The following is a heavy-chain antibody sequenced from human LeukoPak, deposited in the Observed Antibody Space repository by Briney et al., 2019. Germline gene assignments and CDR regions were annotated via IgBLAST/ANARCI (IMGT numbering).Heavy chain of an antibody. D-gene: IGHD4-17*01. CDR3: ANRDGDYGPRAFDI. V-gene: IGHV3-30-3*01. J-gene: IGHJ3*02. CDR2: ISYDGSNK. CDR1: GFTFSSYA. Sequence: GGSLRLSCAASGFTFSSYAMHWVRQAPGKGLEWVAVISYDGSNKYYADSVKGRFTISRDNSKNTLYLQMNSLRAEDTAVYYCANRDGDYGPRAFDIWGQGTMVTVSS.